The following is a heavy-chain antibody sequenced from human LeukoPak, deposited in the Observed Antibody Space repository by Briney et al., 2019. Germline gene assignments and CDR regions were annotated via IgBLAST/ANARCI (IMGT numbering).Heavy chain of an antibody. CDR1: GFTFSRYW. D-gene: IGHD2-15*01. CDR3: ARQKAVVVVAATPDEDYGDYVDYYYYMDV. J-gene: IGHJ6*03. V-gene: IGHV3-7*01. Sequence: GGSLRLSCAASGFTFSRYWMSWVRQAPGKGLEWVANIREDGSEKYYVDSVKGRLTISRDNAKNSLSLQIKSLRAEDTAVYYCARQKAVVVVAATPDEDYGDYVDYYYYMDVWGKGTTVTVSS. CDR2: IREDGSEK.